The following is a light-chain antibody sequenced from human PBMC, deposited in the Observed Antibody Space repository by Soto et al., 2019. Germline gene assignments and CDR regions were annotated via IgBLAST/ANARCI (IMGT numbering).Light chain of an antibody. J-gene: IGKJ4*01. CDR2: AAS. V-gene: IGKV1-9*01. CDR3: QQLNSYPLA. Sequence: DIQLTQSPSFLPASVGDRVTITCRASQGISNYLAWYQQKPGKALGLLIYAASTLQRGVSSRFSGSGSGTEFSLTISNLQPEDFATYYGQQLNSYPLAYGGRCNVEI. CDR1: QGISNY.